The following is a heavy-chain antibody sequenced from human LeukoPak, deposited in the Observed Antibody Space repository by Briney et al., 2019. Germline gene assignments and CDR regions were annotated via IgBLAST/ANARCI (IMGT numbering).Heavy chain of an antibody. D-gene: IGHD3-22*01. CDR2: IYYSGST. CDR3: ARDTRMSSGYHYFDL. V-gene: IGHV4-30-4*01. CDR1: GDSISSGDYY. J-gene: IGHJ4*02. Sequence: SETLSLTCTVSGDSISSGDYYWSWVRQPPGKTLECIGYIYYSGSTYSNPSLRSRVTISVDTPNKQFSLKLSSVTAADTAVYYCARDTRMSSGYHYFDLWGQGTLVTVSS.